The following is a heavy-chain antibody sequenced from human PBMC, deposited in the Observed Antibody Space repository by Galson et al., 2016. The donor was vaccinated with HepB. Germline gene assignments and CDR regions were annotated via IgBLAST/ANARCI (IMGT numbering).Heavy chain of an antibody. CDR2: IHSGGGA. CDR1: GFTVSSNY. D-gene: IGHD1-1*01. J-gene: IGHJ4*02. CDR3: ARGGPHNNYFDY. V-gene: IGHV3-53*01. Sequence: SLRLSCAASGFTVSSNYMNWVRQPPGKGLEWVSFIHSGGGAYYTHSVKGRFPISTDNSKNTLYLQMNSLRAEDTAIYYCARGGPHNNYFDYWGQGTLVTVSS.